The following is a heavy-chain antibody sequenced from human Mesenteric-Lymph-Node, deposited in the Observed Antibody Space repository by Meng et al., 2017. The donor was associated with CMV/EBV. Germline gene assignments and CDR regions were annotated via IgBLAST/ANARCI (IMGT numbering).Heavy chain of an antibody. V-gene: IGHV1-2*02. J-gene: IGHJ4*02. CDR1: AYTFTAYY. CDR2: IIPNSGGT. CDR3: ARDPNYYGSVFDY. Sequence: KASAYTFTAYYMHWVRQAPGQGLEWMGWIIPNSGGTNYAQKFQGRVTLTRDTSINTVYMELTRLTSDDTAFYYCARDPNYYGSVFDYWGQGTLVTVSS. D-gene: IGHD3-10*01.